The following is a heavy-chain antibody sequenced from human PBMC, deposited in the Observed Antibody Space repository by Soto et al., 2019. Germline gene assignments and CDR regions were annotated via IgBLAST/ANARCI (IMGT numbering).Heavy chain of an antibody. CDR2: ITASGGFT. V-gene: IGHV3-23*01. Sequence: EVQVLESGGGLAQPGGSLRLSCTASGLTFNKYAFTWVRQAPGKGLEWLSSITASGGFTKYADSVKGRFTTSRDNPKNTLYLQMNSLRVEDMAVYYCAKDPNGDYIGAFDMWGQGIMVTVSS. CDR1: GLTFNKYA. J-gene: IGHJ3*02. D-gene: IGHD4-17*01. CDR3: AKDPNGDYIGAFDM.